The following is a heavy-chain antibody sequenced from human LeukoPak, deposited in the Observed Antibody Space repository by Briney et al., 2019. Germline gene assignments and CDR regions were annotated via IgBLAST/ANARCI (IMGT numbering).Heavy chain of an antibody. J-gene: IGHJ3*02. CDR3: ARVVLPYAFDI. D-gene: IGHD3-10*01. CDR2: IYYSGST. CDR1: GGSISSYY. V-gene: IGHV4-59*01. Sequence: SETLSLTCTVSGGSISSYYWSWIRQPPGKGLEWIGYIYYSGSTDYNPSLKSRVTISVDTSKNQFSLKLSSVTAADTAVYYCARVVLPYAFDIWGQGTMVTVSS.